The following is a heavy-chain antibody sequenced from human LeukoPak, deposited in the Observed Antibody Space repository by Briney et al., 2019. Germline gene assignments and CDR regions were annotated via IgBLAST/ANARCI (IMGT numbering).Heavy chain of an antibody. CDR1: GGTFSSYA. CDR3: ARDRYYDSSGYYEAAFDY. CDR2: INTNTGNP. J-gene: IGHJ4*02. Sequence: ASVKVSCKASGGTFSSYAISWVRQAPGQGLEWMGWINTNTGNPTYAQGFTGRFVFSLDTSVSTAYLQISSLKAEDTAVYYCARDRYYDSSGYYEAAFDYWGQGTLVTVSS. V-gene: IGHV7-4-1*02. D-gene: IGHD3-22*01.